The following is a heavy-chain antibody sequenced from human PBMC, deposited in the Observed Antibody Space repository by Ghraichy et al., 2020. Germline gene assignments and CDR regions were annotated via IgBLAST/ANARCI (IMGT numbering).Heavy chain of an antibody. V-gene: IGHV3-66*01. D-gene: IGHD6-25*01. Sequence: GGSLRLSCAASGFTVSSNYMSWVRQAPGKGLEWVSVIYSGGSTYYADSVKGRFTISRDNSKNTLYLQMNSLRAEDTAVYYCARGTIEPAAYYFDYWGQGTLVTVSS. CDR2: IYSGGST. CDR3: ARGTIEPAAYYFDY. J-gene: IGHJ4*02. CDR1: GFTVSSNY.